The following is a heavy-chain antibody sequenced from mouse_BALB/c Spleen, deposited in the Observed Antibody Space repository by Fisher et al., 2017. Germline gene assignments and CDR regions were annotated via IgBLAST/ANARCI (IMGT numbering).Heavy chain of an antibody. CDR3: ARLGKVVAEAMDY. V-gene: IGHV5-6*01. D-gene: IGHD1-1*01. Sequence: RFTISRDNPKNTLYLQMSSLKSEDTAMYYCARLGKVVAEAMDYWGQGTSVTVSS. J-gene: IGHJ4*01.